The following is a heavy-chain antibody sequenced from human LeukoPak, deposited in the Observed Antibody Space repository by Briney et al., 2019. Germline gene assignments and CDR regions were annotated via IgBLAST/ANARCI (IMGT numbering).Heavy chain of an antibody. V-gene: IGHV3-21*01. Sequence: PGGSLRLSCAASGFTFSSYSFNWVRQAPGEGLKWVSSISGSSDYRSYADSVKGRFTISRDNAKNSLYLQMNSLRAEDTAVYFCARSSSGWTKFDYWGQGALVTVSS. D-gene: IGHD6-19*01. J-gene: IGHJ4*02. CDR1: GFTFSSYS. CDR2: ISGSSDYR. CDR3: ARSSSGWTKFDY.